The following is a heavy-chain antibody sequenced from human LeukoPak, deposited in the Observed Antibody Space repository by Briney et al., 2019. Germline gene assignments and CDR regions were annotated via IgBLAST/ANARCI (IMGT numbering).Heavy chain of an antibody. CDR2: IYYSGST. V-gene: IGHV4-39*07. CDR3: ARDFGEGYYDSSGYYY. D-gene: IGHD3-22*01. J-gene: IGHJ4*02. Sequence: PSETLSLTCTVSGGSISSSSYYWGWIRQPPGKGLEWIGSIYYSGSTYYNPSLKSRVTISVDTSKNQFSLKLSSVTAADTAVYYCARDFGEGYYDSSGYYYWGQGTLVTVSS. CDR1: GGSISSSSYY.